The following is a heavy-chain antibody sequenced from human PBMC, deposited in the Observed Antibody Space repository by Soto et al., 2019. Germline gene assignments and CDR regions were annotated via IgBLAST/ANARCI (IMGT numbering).Heavy chain of an antibody. CDR2: IIPIFATA. CDR3: AQCLLGVNYYYGMDV. J-gene: IGHJ6*02. Sequence: QVQLVQSGAEVKKPGSSVKVSCKASGGTFSSYAINWVRQAPGQGLEWMGGIIPIFATADYAQKFQGRVTITADESTSTAYMELSSLLSEDTAVYYCAQCLLGVNYYYGMDVWGQGTTVTVSS. D-gene: IGHD2-21*01. CDR1: GGTFSSYA. V-gene: IGHV1-69*12.